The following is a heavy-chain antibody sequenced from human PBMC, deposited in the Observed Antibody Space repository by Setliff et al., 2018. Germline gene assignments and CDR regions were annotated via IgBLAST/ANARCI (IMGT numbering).Heavy chain of an antibody. CDR3: ARAGYDSSGYYSY. D-gene: IGHD3-22*01. J-gene: IGHJ4*02. Sequence: TSETLSLTCTVSGGSISSGSYYWSWIRQPAGKGLEWIGHIYTSGSTNYNPSLKSRVTISVDTSKNQSSLKLSSVTAADTAVYYCARAGYDSSGYYSYWGQGTLVTVSS. CDR1: GGSISSGSYY. CDR2: IYTSGST. V-gene: IGHV4-61*09.